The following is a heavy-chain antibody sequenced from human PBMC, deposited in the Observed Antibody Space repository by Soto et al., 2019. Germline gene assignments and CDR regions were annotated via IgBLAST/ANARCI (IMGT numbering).Heavy chain of an antibody. Sequence: PSETLSLTCGVSGGSISGSYWSWIRQSPGKGLEWLGYVYYTWSTNYSPSLRSRVSISVDTSKNEFSLRLSSVTPADTAVYFCARSAAVPGAHLDYCGQGTQVTVSS. J-gene: IGHJ4*02. CDR3: ARSAAVPGAHLDY. V-gene: IGHV4-59*01. CDR2: VYYTWST. CDR1: GGSISGSY. D-gene: IGHD6-19*01.